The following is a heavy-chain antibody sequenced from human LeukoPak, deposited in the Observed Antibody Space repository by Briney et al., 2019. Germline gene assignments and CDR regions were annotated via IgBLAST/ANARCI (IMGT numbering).Heavy chain of an antibody. CDR2: IYSGGST. V-gene: IGHV3-53*01. CDR1: GFTVSSNY. J-gene: IGHJ5*02. Sequence: GGSLRLSCAASGFTVSSNYMSWVRQAPGKGLEWVSVIYSGGSTYYADSVKGRFTISRDNSKNTLYLQMNSLRAEDTAVYYCARETTVFGVVIETWGQGTLVTVSS. D-gene: IGHD3-3*01. CDR3: ARETTVFGVVIET.